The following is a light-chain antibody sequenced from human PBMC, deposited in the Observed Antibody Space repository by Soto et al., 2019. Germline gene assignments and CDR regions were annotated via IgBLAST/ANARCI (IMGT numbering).Light chain of an antibody. CDR3: GSFSSTSTLYV. J-gene: IGLJ1*01. V-gene: IGLV2-14*01. Sequence: QSALTQPASVSGSPGQSITISCTGSSSDVGGYDFVSWYQHHPGKPPKLMIYEVSNRPSGVSNRFSGSKSGNTASLTISGLQPEDEADYHCGSFSSTSTLYVFGTGTKVTVL. CDR2: EVS. CDR1: SSDVGGYDF.